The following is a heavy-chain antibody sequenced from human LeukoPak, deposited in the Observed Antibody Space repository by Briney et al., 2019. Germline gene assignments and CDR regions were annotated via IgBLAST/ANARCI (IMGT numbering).Heavy chain of an antibody. V-gene: IGHV3-74*01. CDR3: ARDIVSGSGSLDY. J-gene: IGHJ4*02. CDR1: RFRFNHYW. D-gene: IGHD3-10*01. Sequence: GGSLRLSCAASRFRFNHYWMHWVRQAPGKGLVWVSRVKSDGSNPSYADSVKGRFTISRDNAENMLYLQMNTLGAEDTAVYYCARDIVSGSGSLDYWGQGTLVTVSS. CDR2: VKSDGSNP.